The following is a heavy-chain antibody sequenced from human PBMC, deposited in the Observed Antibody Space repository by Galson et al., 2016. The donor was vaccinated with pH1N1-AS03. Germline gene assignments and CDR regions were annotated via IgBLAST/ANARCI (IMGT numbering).Heavy chain of an antibody. D-gene: IGHD4-23*01. J-gene: IGHJ4*02. CDR2: IYWDDDK. Sequence: PALVKPTQTLTLTCTLSGFSHSASGVAVAWTRQPPGKALEWLALIYWDDDKRYSPSLRDKLTITNDSSTNQVVLTMTNMDPVDTATYYCAHRHGGNSHYFGYWGPGTLVTVSS. CDR3: AHRHGGNSHYFGY. CDR1: GFSHSASGVA. V-gene: IGHV2-5*02.